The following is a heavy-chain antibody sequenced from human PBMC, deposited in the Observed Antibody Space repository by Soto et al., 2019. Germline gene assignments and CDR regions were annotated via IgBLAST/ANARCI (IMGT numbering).Heavy chain of an antibody. CDR1: GYTFTSYA. CDR3: ARSVAPYYFDY. CDR2: INAGIGNT. J-gene: IGHJ4*02. Sequence: QVQLVQSGAEVKKPGASVKVSCKASGYTFTSYAMHWVRQASGQRLECMGWINAGIGNTKYSQKFQGRVTITRDTSASTAYMELSSLRSEDTAVYYCARSVAPYYFDYWGQGTLVTVSS. V-gene: IGHV1-3*01. D-gene: IGHD2-15*01.